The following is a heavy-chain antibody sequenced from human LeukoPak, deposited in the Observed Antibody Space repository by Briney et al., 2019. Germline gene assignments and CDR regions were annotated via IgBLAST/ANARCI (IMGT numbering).Heavy chain of an antibody. CDR1: GGSFSGYY. CDR2: INHSGST. J-gene: IGHJ5*02. CDR3: ARGLFGWVLRNWFDP. V-gene: IGHV4-34*01. D-gene: IGHD6-19*01. Sequence: SETLSLTCTVYGGSFSGYYWSWIRQPPGKGLEWIGEINHSGSTNYNPSPKSRVTISVDTSKNQFSLKLSSVTAADTAVYYCARGLFGWVLRNWFDPWGQGTLVTVSS.